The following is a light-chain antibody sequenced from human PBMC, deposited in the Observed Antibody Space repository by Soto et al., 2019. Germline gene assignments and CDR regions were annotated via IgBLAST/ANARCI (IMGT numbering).Light chain of an antibody. Sequence: EIVMTHSPATLSVSPGESATLSCRASQSVTTNLAWYQQQPGQAPRLLIYGASTRATGIPARFSGSGSGTEFTLTISSLQSEDFAIYYCQQYNKWPSGTFGQGTRLEIK. CDR1: QSVTTN. CDR3: QQYNKWPSGT. V-gene: IGKV3-15*01. CDR2: GAS. J-gene: IGKJ5*01.